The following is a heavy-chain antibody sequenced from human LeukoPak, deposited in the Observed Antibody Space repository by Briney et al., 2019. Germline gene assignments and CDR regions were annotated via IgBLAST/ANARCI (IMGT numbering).Heavy chain of an antibody. J-gene: IGHJ4*02. Sequence: GGSLRLSCAASGFTVSSTYMSWVRQAPGKGLEWVSVLYRDGSTYYADSVKGRFTISRDNSKNTLYLQMKSLRAEDTAVYYCARDQLTETTSGWGQGTLVTVSS. CDR3: ARDQLTETTSG. D-gene: IGHD4-17*01. V-gene: IGHV3-53*01. CDR2: LYRDGST. CDR1: GFTVSSTY.